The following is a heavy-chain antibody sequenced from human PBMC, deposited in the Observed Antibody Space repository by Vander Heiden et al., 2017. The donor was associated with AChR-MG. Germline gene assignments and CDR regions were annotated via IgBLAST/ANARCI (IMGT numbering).Heavy chain of an antibody. CDR2: IITVLDVT. D-gene: IGHD6-19*01. J-gene: IGHJ4*02. CDR3: ATIEYSSPADY. Sequence: QVQLVQSGAEVKEHWSSVTVSCTVSRGDISSYTVSWVRQAPGQGLEWVGRIITVLDVTNYAQKFQGRVTISADKSANTAYMELSSLRPDDTAVYYCATIEYSSPADYWGQGTLVTVS. V-gene: IGHV1-69*02. CDR1: RGDISSYT.